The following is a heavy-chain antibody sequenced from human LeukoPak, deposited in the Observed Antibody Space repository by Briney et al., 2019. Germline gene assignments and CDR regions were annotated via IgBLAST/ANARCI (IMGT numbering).Heavy chain of an antibody. Sequence: GASVKVSCKASGYTFTNYYMHWVRQAPGQGLEWLGLITPSGGSTWYAQKFQGRVTMTRDTSISTAYMELSRLRSDDTAVYYCARDYDFWSGYNWFDPWGQGTLVTVSS. CDR2: ITPSGGST. CDR3: ARDYDFWSGYNWFDP. V-gene: IGHV1-46*01. D-gene: IGHD3-3*01. CDR1: GYTFTNYY. J-gene: IGHJ5*02.